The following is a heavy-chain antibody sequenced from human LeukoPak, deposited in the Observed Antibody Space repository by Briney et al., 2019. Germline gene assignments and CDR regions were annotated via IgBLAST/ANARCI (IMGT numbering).Heavy chain of an antibody. CDR2: ISSSSSTI. J-gene: IGHJ4*02. CDR3: ARDLTTGVFDY. D-gene: IGHD4-23*01. V-gene: IGHV3-48*01. Sequence: WVSYISSSSSTIYYADSVKGRFTISRDNAKNSLYLQMNSLRAEDTAVYYCARDLTTGVFDYWGQGTLVTVSS.